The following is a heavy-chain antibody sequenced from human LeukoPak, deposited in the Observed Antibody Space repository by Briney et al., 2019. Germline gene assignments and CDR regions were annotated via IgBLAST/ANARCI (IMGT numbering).Heavy chain of an antibody. Sequence: ASVKVSCKASGYTFNSSYMHWVRQAPGQGLEWMGIINPSDDSTRYAQKFQGRVTMTKDTSTNTVYMHLSSLSSDDTAVYYCARAYYESSAYRHAVYFDYWGQGTLVTASS. V-gene: IGHV1-46*02. CDR1: GYTFNSSY. CDR3: ARAYYESSAYRHAVYFDY. CDR2: INPSDDST. J-gene: IGHJ4*02. D-gene: IGHD3-22*01.